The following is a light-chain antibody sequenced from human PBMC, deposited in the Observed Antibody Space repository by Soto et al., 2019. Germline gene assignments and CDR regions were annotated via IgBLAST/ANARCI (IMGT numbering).Light chain of an antibody. CDR3: FSYTSSGTYV. V-gene: IGLV2-11*01. CDR2: DVN. J-gene: IGLJ1*01. CDR1: NSDIGDYSY. Sequence: QSALTQPRSVSGSPGQSVTVSCTGSNSDIGDYSYVSWYQKHPDKAPRLMIFDVNKRPSGVPERFSGSKSGNTASLTISGLQAEDETDYYCFSYTSSGTYVFGTGTKVTVL.